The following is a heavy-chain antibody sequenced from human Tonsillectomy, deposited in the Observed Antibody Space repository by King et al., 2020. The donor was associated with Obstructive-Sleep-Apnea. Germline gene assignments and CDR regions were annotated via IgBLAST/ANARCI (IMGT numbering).Heavy chain of an antibody. J-gene: IGHJ4*02. CDR2: ISSSSSNI. CDR3: AQWELLDY. Sequence: VQLVESGGGLVQPGGSLRLSCAASGFTFSSYGMNWVRQAPGKGLEWISYISSSSSNIYYADSVKGRFTISRDNAKNSLYLQMNSLRADDTAGYYCAQWELLDYWGQGTLVTVSS. CDR1: GFTFSSYG. V-gene: IGHV3-48*04. D-gene: IGHD1-26*01.